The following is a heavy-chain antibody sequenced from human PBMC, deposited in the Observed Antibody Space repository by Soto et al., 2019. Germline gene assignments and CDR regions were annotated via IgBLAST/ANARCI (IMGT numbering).Heavy chain of an antibody. J-gene: IGHJ6*02. D-gene: IGHD6-13*01. CDR2: ISGSGGST. CDR3: AKRGRLAAAGHYYYYGMDV. Sequence: GGSLRLSCAASGFTFSSYAMSWVRQAPGKGLEWVSAISGSGGSTYYADSVKGRFTISRDNSKNTLYLQMNSLRAEDTAVYYCAKRGRLAAAGHYYYYGMDVWGQGTTVTVSS. V-gene: IGHV3-23*01. CDR1: GFTFSSYA.